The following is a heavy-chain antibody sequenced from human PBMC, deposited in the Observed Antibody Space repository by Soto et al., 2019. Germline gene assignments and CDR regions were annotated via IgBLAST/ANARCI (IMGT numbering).Heavy chain of an antibody. D-gene: IGHD3-22*01. J-gene: IGHJ6*02. CDR3: ARYYYDSSGYDVRDV. CDR1: GFKISSSS. Sequence: EVQLVESGGGLVQPGGSLSLSCAAFGFKISSSSMNWVRQAPGRGLEWVAYISDSGSNTLYAYSVKGRFTVSRDTAKNSLYLQMSGLSDEDRAVYYCARYYYDSSGYDVRDVWGQGTTVTVSS. CDR2: ISDSGSNT. V-gene: IGHV3-48*02.